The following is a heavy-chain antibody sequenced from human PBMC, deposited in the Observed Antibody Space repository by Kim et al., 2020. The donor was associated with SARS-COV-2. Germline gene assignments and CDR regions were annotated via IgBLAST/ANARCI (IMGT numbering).Heavy chain of an antibody. D-gene: IGHD6-19*01. V-gene: IGHV3-9*01. CDR3: AKDIRSSGWSHFDY. Sequence: DSVKGRFTISRDNAKNSLYLQMNSLRAEDTALYYCAKDIRSSGWSHFDYWGQGTLVTVSS. J-gene: IGHJ4*02.